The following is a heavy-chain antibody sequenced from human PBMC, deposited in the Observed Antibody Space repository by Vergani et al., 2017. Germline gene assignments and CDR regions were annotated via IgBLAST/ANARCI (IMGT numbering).Heavy chain of an antibody. Sequence: QVQLQESGPGLVKPSETLSLTCTVSGRSISSDYWSWIRQPPGKALEWIGYIYYSGSTNYNPSLKRRVTMSVDTSKNQFSLKLSSVTAADTAVYYCARGGRYGSGSYRYFQHWGQGTLVTVSS. CDR2: IYYSGST. CDR1: GRSISSDY. J-gene: IGHJ1*01. V-gene: IGHV4-59*12. CDR3: ARGGRYGSGSYRYFQH. D-gene: IGHD3-10*01.